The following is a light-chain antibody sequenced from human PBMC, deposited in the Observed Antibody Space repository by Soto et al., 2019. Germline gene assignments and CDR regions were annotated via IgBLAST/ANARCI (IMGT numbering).Light chain of an antibody. CDR3: SSTSFGSNSDLVV. V-gene: IGLV2-14*01. CDR2: EVT. CDR1: SNDVGASNH. Sequence: QSALTQPASVSGSPGQSITISCSGTSNDVGASNHVSWYQQHPGKAPKLLLYEVTIRPSGVSNRFSGSKSGNTASLTISGLQTEDEADYYCSSTSFGSNSDLVVFGGGTKLTVL. J-gene: IGLJ2*01.